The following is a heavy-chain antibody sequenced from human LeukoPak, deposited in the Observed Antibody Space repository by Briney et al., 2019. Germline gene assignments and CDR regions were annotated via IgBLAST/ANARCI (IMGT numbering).Heavy chain of an antibody. V-gene: IGHV3-53*01. J-gene: IGHJ4*02. CDR1: GFTVSSNY. Sequence: HPGGSLRLSCAASGFTVSSNYMSWVRQAPGKGLEWVSVIYSGGSTYYADSVKGRFTISRDNSKNTLYLQMNSLRAEDTAVYYCARHSSSWYLDYWGQGTLVTVSS. CDR3: ARHSSSWYLDY. D-gene: IGHD6-13*01. CDR2: IYSGGST.